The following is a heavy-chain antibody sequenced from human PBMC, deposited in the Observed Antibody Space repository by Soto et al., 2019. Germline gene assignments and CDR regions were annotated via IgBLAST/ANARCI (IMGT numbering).Heavy chain of an antibody. D-gene: IGHD1-1*01. V-gene: IGHV3-30*18. CDR1: GFTFINYA. Sequence: GGSLRLSCAASGFTFINYAIRWCRHSPCKGLEWVALTSFDGNNEYYTDSVKGRFTISRDNSKNTLFLQMNSPRPEDTAVYYCAKDKGVFNWATSYFDYWGQGALVTVSS. CDR3: AKDKGVFNWATSYFDY. J-gene: IGHJ4*02. CDR2: TSFDGNNE.